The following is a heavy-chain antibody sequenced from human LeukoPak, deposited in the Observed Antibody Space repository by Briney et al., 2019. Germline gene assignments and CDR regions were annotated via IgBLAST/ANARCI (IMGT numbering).Heavy chain of an antibody. J-gene: IGHJ4*02. Sequence: PSETLSLTCAVYGGSFSGYNWSWIRQPPGKGLEWIGEINHGGSTNYNPSLKSRVTISVDTSKNQFSLKLSSVTAADTAVYYCARRRRPPRKTFDYWGQGTLATVSS. V-gene: IGHV4-34*01. CDR1: GGSFSGYN. CDR2: INHGGST. CDR3: ARRRRPPRKTFDY.